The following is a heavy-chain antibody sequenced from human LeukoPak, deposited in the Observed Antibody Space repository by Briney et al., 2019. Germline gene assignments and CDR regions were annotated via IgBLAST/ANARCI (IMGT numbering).Heavy chain of an antibody. J-gene: IGHJ4*02. CDR1: GFTFSSSA. Sequence: GGSLRLSCAASGFTFSSSAMSWVRQAPGKGLEWVSSISSSGSGGSTYYADSVKGRFTISRDNSKNTLYLQMNSLRAEDTAVYYCANRGSSISLRWGQGTLVTVSS. V-gene: IGHV3-23*01. CDR2: ISSSGSGGST. CDR3: ANRGSSISLR. D-gene: IGHD6-6*01.